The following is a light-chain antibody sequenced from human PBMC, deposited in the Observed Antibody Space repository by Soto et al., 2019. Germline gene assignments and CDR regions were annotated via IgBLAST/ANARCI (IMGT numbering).Light chain of an antibody. V-gene: IGLV1-40*01. CDR3: QSYDSSLSGVV. Sequence: QSVLTQPPSVSGAPGQRVTISCTGSSSNIGADYDVHWYQKLPGTAPKLLIYGNSNRPSGVPDRFSGSKSGTSASLAITGLQAEDEADYYCQSYDSSLSGVVFGGGTKLTVL. CDR2: GNS. J-gene: IGLJ2*01. CDR1: SSNIGADYD.